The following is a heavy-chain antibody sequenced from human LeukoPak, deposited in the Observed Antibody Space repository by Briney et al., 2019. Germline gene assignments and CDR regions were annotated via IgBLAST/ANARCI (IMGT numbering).Heavy chain of an antibody. CDR1: GFTFSSYW. Sequence: PGGSLRLPCAASGFTFSSYWMHWVRQAPGKGLVWVSRINSDGSSTSYADSVKGRFTISRDNAKNTLYLQMNSLRAEDTAVYYCARVLYDSSGFNAFDIWGQGTMVTVSS. CDR3: ARVLYDSSGFNAFDI. D-gene: IGHD3-22*01. V-gene: IGHV3-74*01. J-gene: IGHJ3*02. CDR2: INSDGSST.